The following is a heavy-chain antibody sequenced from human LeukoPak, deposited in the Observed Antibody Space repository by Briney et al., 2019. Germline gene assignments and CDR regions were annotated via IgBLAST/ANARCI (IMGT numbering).Heavy chain of an antibody. CDR2: IYHSGST. J-gene: IGHJ3*02. V-gene: IGHV4-4*02. CDR3: ARHSYLTVYYRFFNI. CDR1: GGSISSNNW. D-gene: IGHD3-9*01. Sequence: SETLSLTCAVSGGSISSNNWWSWVRQPPGKGLEWIGEIYHSGSTNYNPSLKSRVTISVDKSKNQFSLKLSSVTAADTAVYYCARHSYLTVYYRFFNIWGQGKMVTVSS.